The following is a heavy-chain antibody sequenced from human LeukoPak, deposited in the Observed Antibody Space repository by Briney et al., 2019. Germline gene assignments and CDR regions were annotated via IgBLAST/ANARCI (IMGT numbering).Heavy chain of an antibody. CDR3: ASFRGYYGSGSSQPDDY. D-gene: IGHD3-10*01. J-gene: IGHJ4*02. CDR2: IYYSGST. Sequence: SETLSLTCTVSGGSLSSYFWSWIRQPPGKGVEGVGYIYYSGSTNYNPSLKSRVTISVDTSKNQFSLKLSSVTAADTAVYYCASFRGYYGSGSSQPDDYWGQGTLVTVSS. CDR1: GGSLSSYF. V-gene: IGHV4-59*01.